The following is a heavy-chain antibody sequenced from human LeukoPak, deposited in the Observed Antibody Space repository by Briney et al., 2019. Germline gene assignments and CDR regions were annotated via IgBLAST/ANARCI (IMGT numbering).Heavy chain of an antibody. CDR3: ARDLDYCSGGSCYPEPTFDI. Sequence: GGSLRLSCAASGFTFSSYAMHWVRQAPGKGLEWGAVISYDGSNKYYADSVKGRFTISRDNSKNTLYLQMNSLRAEDTAVYYCARDLDYCSGGSCYPEPTFDIWGQGTMVTVSS. CDR1: GFTFSSYA. CDR2: ISYDGSNK. D-gene: IGHD2-15*01. V-gene: IGHV3-30-3*01. J-gene: IGHJ3*02.